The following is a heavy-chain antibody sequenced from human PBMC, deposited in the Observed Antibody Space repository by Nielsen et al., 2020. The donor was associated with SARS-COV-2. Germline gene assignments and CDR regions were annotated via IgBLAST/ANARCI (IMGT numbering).Heavy chain of an antibody. V-gene: IGHV3-30*03. J-gene: IGHJ6*02. CDR1: GFTFRNYG. CDR2: ISSDGSEK. Sequence: GESLKISCAAAGFTFRNYGMHWVRQTPGKGLEWVAVISSDGSEKYYADSVEGRFTISRDNSNNTLYLHMNSLRVEDTAVYYCVTGGQWLVRHPYCMEVWGQGTTVTVSS. CDR3: VTGGQWLVRHPYCMEV. D-gene: IGHD6-19*01.